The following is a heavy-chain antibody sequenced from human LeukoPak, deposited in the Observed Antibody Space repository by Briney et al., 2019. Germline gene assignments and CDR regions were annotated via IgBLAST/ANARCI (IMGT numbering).Heavy chain of an antibody. CDR1: GFTFSSYA. J-gene: IGHJ4*02. Sequence: QTGGSLRLSCAASGFTFSSYAMSWVRQAPGKGLEWVANIKQDGSEKYYVDSVKGRFTISRDNAKNSLYLQMNSLRAEDTAVYYCARERYYDSSGYPRPFDYWGQGTLVTVSS. CDR2: IKQDGSEK. V-gene: IGHV3-7*01. CDR3: ARERYYDSSGYPRPFDY. D-gene: IGHD3-22*01.